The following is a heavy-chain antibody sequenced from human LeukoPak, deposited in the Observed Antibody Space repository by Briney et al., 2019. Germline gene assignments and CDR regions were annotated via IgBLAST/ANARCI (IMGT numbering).Heavy chain of an antibody. CDR3: ARDNSVRDEAWWFNP. Sequence: ASVTVSCKASGYTFTSYGISWVRQAPGQGLEWMGWISTYNGNTNYAQKFQARVTMTTDTSTSTAYLELSSLRSEDTAVYYCARDNSVRDEAWWFNPWGQGTLVAVSS. CDR1: GYTFTSYG. CDR2: ISTYNGNT. V-gene: IGHV1-18*01. D-gene: IGHD5-24*01. J-gene: IGHJ5*02.